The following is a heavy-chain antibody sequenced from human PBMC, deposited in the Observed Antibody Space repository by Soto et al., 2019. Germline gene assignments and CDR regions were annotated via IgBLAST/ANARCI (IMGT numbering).Heavy chain of an antibody. CDR3: ARSGCSGGSCYSDY. J-gene: IGHJ4*02. CDR1: GGSISSYY. CDR2: IYYSGST. V-gene: IGHV4-59*01. Sequence: QVQLQESGPGLVKPSETLSLTCTVSGGSISSYYWSWIRQPPGKGLEWIGYIYYSGSTNYHPSLKSRVTISVDTSKNQFSLKLSSVTAADTAVYYWARSGCSGGSCYSDYWRQGTLVTVSS. D-gene: IGHD2-15*01.